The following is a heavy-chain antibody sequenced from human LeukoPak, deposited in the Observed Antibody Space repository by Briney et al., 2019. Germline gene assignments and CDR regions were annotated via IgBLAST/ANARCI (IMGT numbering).Heavy chain of an antibody. CDR3: ASLSSGWYPDY. J-gene: IGHJ4*02. V-gene: IGHV3-53*01. Sequence: GGSLRLSCAASGFTFSSYAMSWVRQAPGKGLEWVSVIYSGGSTYYADSVKGRFTISRDNSKNTLYLQMNSLRAEDTAVYYCASLSSGWYPDYWGQGTLVTVSS. CDR2: IYSGGST. D-gene: IGHD6-19*01. CDR1: GFTFSSYA.